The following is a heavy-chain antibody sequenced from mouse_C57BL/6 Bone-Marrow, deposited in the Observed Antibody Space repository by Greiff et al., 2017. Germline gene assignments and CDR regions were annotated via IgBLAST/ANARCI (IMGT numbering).Heavy chain of an antibody. V-gene: IGHV1-64*01. J-gene: IGHJ4*01. CDR2: IHPNSGST. CDR1: GYTFTSYW. CDR3: ASVDYYAMDY. Sequence: VQLQQPGAELVKPGASVKLSCKASGYTFTSYWMHWVKQRPGQGLEWIGMIHPNSGSTNYNEKFKSKATLTVDKSTSTAYMQLSSLTSEDSAVYYCASVDYYAMDYWGQGTSVTVSS.